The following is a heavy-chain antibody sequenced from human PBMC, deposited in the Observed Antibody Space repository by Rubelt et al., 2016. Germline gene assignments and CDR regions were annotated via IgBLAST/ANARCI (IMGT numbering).Heavy chain of an antibody. J-gene: IGHJ6*02. V-gene: IGHV3-30*07. CDR2: ISYDGSNK. D-gene: IGHD3-10*01. Sequence: EWVAVISYDGSNKYYADSVKGRFTISRDNSKNTLYLQMNSLRAEDTAVYYCATDCYGSGTRSCGMDVWGQGTTVTVSS. CDR3: ATDCYGSGTRSCGMDV.